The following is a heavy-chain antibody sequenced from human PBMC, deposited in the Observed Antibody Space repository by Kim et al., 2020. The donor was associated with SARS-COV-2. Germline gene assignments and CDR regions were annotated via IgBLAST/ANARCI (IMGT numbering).Heavy chain of an antibody. J-gene: IGHJ6*02. D-gene: IGHD7-27*01. CDR2: IYYSGST. CDR3: ARDSIRAGWGSPIREIDGMDV. CDR1: GGSISSSSYY. Sequence: SETLSLTCTVSGGSISSSSYYWGWIRQPPGKGLEWIGSIYYSGSTYYNPSLKSRVTISVDTSKNQFSLKLSSVTAADTAVYYCARDSIRAGWGSPIREIDGMDVWGQGTTVTVSS. V-gene: IGHV4-39*07.